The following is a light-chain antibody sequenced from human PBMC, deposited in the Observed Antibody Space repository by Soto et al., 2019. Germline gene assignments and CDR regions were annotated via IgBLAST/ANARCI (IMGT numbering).Light chain of an antibody. V-gene: IGKV1-39*01. J-gene: IGKJ1*01. CDR2: AAS. Sequence: DIQMTQSPSSLSASVGDRVTITCRASQSISSYLNWHQQKPGKAPKLLIYAASSLQSGVPSRFSGSVSGTDFTLTISSLQPEDFATYYCQQSYSTPRTFGQGTKV. CDR3: QQSYSTPRT. CDR1: QSISSY.